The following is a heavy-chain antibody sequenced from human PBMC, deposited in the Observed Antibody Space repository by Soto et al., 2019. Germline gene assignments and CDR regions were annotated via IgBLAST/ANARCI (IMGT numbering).Heavy chain of an antibody. CDR3: ARGRFLEWFPDYYYYYGMDV. V-gene: IGHV1-69*13. J-gene: IGHJ6*02. Sequence: GASVKVSCKASGGPFSSYAINWVRQAPGQGLEWMGGIIPIFGTANYAQRLQGRVTITADESTSTAYMELRSLRSDDTAVYYCARGRFLEWFPDYYYYYGMDVWGQGTTVTVSS. CDR2: IIPIFGTA. D-gene: IGHD3-3*01. CDR1: GGPFSSYA.